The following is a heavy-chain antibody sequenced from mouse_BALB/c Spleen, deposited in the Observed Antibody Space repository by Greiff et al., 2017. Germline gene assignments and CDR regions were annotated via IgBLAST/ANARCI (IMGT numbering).Heavy chain of an antibody. Sequence: EVKLMESGGGLVQPGGSLKLSCAASGFTFSSYGMSWVRQTPDKRLELVATINSNGGSTYYPDSVKGRFTISRDNAKNTLYLQMSSLKSEDTAMYYCARDRGFFAYWGQGTLVTVSA. J-gene: IGHJ3*01. CDR3: ARDRGFFAY. V-gene: IGHV5-6-3*01. D-gene: IGHD3-3*01. CDR2: INSNGGST. CDR1: GFTFSSYG.